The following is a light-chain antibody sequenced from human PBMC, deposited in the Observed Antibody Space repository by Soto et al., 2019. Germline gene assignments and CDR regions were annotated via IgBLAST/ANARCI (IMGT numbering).Light chain of an antibody. CDR2: GAS. CDR3: HRYNNWPTWT. J-gene: IGKJ1*01. V-gene: IGKV3-15*01. Sequence: EIVMTQSPATLSVSPGERATLSCRASQSVSSNLAWYQQKPGQAPRLLIYGASTRANGIPARFSGGGSWTELTLTLSSLQSEDYAVYYCHRYNNWPTWTFGQGTKVDIK. CDR1: QSVSSN.